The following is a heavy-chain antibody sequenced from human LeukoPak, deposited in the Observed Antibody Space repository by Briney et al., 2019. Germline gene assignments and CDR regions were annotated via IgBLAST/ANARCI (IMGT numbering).Heavy chain of an antibody. J-gene: IGHJ4*02. V-gene: IGHV3-33*06. CDR1: GFSFNSYG. Sequence: PGRSLRLSCAASGFSFNSYGMHWVRQAPGKGLEGVAVIWYDGSHEYYADSVKGRFTISRDNAKNTLYLQMNSLRAEDMAVYYCAKDRRELADWGQGTLVTVSS. CDR2: IWYDGSHE. D-gene: IGHD1-26*01. CDR3: AKDRRELAD.